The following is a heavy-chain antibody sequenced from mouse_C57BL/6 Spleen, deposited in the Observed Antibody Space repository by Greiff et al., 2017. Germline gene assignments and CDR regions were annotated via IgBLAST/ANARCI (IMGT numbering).Heavy chain of an antibody. Sequence: QVQLQQSGPGLVQPSQSLSITCTVSGFSLTSYGVHWVRQSPGKGLEWLGVIWSGGSTDYNAAFISRLSISKDNSKSQVFFKMNRLQADDTAIYYCARKGDYGSSYWYFDVWGTGTTVTVSS. D-gene: IGHD1-1*01. CDR3: ARKGDYGSSYWYFDV. CDR1: GFSLTSYG. CDR2: IWSGGST. J-gene: IGHJ1*03. V-gene: IGHV2-2*01.